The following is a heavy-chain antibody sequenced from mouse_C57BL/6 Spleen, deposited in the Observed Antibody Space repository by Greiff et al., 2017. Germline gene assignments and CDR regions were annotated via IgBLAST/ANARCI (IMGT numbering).Heavy chain of an antibody. CDR1: GFTFSSYA. CDR3: AREDGNYLYCFDY. V-gene: IGHV5-4*01. Sequence: EVQGVESGGGLVKPGGSLKLSCAASGFTFSSYAMSWVRQTPEKRLEWVATISDGGSYTYYPDNVKGRFTISSDNAKNNLYLQMSHLKSEDTTMYYCAREDGNYLYCFDYWGQGTTLTVSS. CDR2: ISDGGSYT. J-gene: IGHJ2*01. D-gene: IGHD2-1*01.